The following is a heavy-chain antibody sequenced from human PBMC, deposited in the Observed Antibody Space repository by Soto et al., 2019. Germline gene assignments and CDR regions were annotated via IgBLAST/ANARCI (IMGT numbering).Heavy chain of an antibody. CDR2: VFDSGST. CDR3: ASCLNSAGSCLRFLR. V-gene: IGHV4-59*01. D-gene: IGHD2-15*01. Sequence: QVQLQESGPGLVKPSETLSLTCTVSGGSMSGYHWTWIRQSPGKELEFIGSVFDSGSTKSNPSLRSRVAGSMDASKNQFSLTLSSVTATDTAVYYCASCLNSAGSCLRFLRWGQGTLVTVSS. CDR1: GGSMSGYH. J-gene: IGHJ1*01.